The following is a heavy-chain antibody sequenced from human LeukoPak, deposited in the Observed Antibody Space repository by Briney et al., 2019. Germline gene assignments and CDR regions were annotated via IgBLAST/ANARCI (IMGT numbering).Heavy chain of an antibody. D-gene: IGHD2-8*01. CDR3: ATLMAHLDY. Sequence: ASVKVSCKTFGYTFTDYHMHWVRQAPGQGLEWMGWINPNSGDTNYAQKFQGRVTMTRDTTISTAYMELSRLRSDDTAVFYCATLMAHLDYWGQGTLVTVSS. CDR1: GYTFTDYH. V-gene: IGHV1-2*02. J-gene: IGHJ4*02. CDR2: INPNSGDT.